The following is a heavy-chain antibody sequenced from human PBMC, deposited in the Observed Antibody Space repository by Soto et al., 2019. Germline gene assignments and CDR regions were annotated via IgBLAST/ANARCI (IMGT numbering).Heavy chain of an antibody. CDR3: AREGQAPYYNYGMDV. CDR1: GYTFTNYG. J-gene: IGHJ6*02. Sequence: QVQVVQSGDEVKKPGASVKVSCKASGYTFTNYGFSWVRQAPGQGLEWMGWISGYNGNTKYAEKFQGRVTMTTDTSTSTAQMELRSLRSDDTAVYYCAREGQAPYYNYGMDVWGQGTAVSVSS. CDR2: ISGYNGNT. V-gene: IGHV1-18*01.